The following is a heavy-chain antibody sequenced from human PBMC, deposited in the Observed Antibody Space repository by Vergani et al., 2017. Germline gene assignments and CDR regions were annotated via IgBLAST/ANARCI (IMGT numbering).Heavy chain of an antibody. J-gene: IGHJ6*02. D-gene: IGHD3-3*01. CDR1: GFSLSTSGVG. CDR3: ARASGKYDFWSGSYYYYYGMDV. V-gene: IGHV2-5*02. Sequence: QITLKESGPTLVKPTQTLTLTCTFSGFSLSTSGVGVGWIRQPPGKALEWLALIYWEDDKRYSTSLKSRLTITKDTSKNQVVLTMTNMDPVDTATYYCARASGKYDFWSGSYYYYYGMDVWGQGTTVTVSS. CDR2: IYWEDDK.